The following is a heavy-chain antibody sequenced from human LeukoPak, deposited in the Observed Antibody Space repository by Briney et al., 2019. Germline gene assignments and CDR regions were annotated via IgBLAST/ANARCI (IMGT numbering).Heavy chain of an antibody. CDR1: GFTFSAHW. V-gene: IGHV3-7*01. D-gene: IGHD3-9*01. CDR2: IKQDGREK. J-gene: IGHJ4*02. CDR3: ARIDYDILTGYTPI. Sequence: GGSLRLSCTGSGFTFSAHWMSWVRQTPGKGPEWVANIKQDGREKHYVDSVKGRFTISRDNAKGSLYLQMNSLRAEDTAVYYCARIDYDILTGYTPIWGQGTLVTVSS.